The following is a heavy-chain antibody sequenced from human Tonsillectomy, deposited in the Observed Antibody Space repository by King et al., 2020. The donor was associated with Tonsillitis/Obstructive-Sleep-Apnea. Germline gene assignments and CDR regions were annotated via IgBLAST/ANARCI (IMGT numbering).Heavy chain of an antibody. CDR3: AKKYYYYMDV. CDR2: ISTSGSSM. J-gene: IGHJ6*03. V-gene: IGHV3-48*03. Sequence: VQLVESGGDLVQPGGSLRLFCSASVFTFSNYAMNWVRQAPGKGREWSSYISTSGSSMSYADSVKGRFTVSSENAKSSLYLQMNSLRDEDTAVYYCAKKYYYYMDVWGKGTTVTVSS. D-gene: IGHD2/OR15-2a*01. CDR1: VFTFSNYA.